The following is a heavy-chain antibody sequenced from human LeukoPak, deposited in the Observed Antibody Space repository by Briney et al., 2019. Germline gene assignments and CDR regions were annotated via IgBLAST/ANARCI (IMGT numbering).Heavy chain of an antibody. CDR1: GGSISSGDYY. D-gene: IGHD3-9*01. V-gene: IGHV4-30-4*01. J-gene: IGHJ4*02. CDR2: IYYSGST. CDR3: ARDRGDYDIN. Sequence: SETLSLTCTVSGGSISSGDYYWSWIRQPPGKGLEWIGYIYYSGSTYYNPSLKSRVTISVDTSKNQFSLKLSSVTAADTAVHYCARDRGDYDINWGQGTLVTVSS.